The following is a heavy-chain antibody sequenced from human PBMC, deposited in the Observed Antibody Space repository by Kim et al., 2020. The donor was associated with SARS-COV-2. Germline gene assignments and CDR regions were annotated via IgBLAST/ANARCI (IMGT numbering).Heavy chain of an antibody. Sequence: TYYADSVKGRFTISRDNSKNTLYLQMNSLRAEDTAVYYCAKDPLSGDYAAWGQGTLVTVSS. CDR3: AKDPLSGDYAA. J-gene: IGHJ5*02. CDR2: T. D-gene: IGHD4-17*01. V-gene: IGHV3-23*01.